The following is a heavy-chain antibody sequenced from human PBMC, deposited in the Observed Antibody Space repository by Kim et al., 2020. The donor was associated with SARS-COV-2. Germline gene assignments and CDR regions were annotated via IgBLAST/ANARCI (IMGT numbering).Heavy chain of an antibody. J-gene: IGHJ4*02. V-gene: IGHV3-33*05. CDR3: ARDREAAFFDY. D-gene: IGHD6-13*01. CDR2: ISYDGSNK. CDR1: GFTFSSYG. Sequence: GGSLRLSCAASGFTFSSYGMHWARQAPGKGLEWVAVISYDGSNKYYADSVKGRFTISRDNSKNTLYLQMNSLRAEDTAVYYCARDREAAFFDYWGQGTLVTVSS.